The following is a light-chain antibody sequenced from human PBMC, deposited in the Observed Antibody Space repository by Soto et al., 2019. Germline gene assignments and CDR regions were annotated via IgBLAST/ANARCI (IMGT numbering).Light chain of an antibody. Sequence: QSALTQPRSVSGSPGQSVTISCTGTSSDVGGYNYVSWYQQHPGKAPKLMIYDVSKLPSGVPDRFSGSKSGNTASLTISGLQAEDEADYYCCSNAGTYTSVFGGGTKLTVL. CDR3: CSNAGTYTSV. CDR2: DVS. V-gene: IGLV2-11*01. CDR1: SSDVGGYNY. J-gene: IGLJ3*02.